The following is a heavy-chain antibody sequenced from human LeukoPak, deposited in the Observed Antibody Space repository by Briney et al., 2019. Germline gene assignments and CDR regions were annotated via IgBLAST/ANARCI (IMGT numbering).Heavy chain of an antibody. CDR3: ARDVPGSGYYHYFDY. CDR2: IYYSGST. J-gene: IGHJ4*02. D-gene: IGHD3-3*01. Sequence: SETLSLLCTVCGGFVSSYYGRWLRQPPGEGLEWIGYIYYSGSTNYNPSLKSRVTISVDTSKNQFSLKLSSVTAADTAVYYCARDVPGSGYYHYFDYWGQGTLVTVS. CDR1: GGFVSSYY. V-gene: IGHV4-59*02.